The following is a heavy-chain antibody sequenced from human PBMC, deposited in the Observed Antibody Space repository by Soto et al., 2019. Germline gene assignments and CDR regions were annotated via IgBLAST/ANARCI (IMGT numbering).Heavy chain of an antibody. CDR2: ISSSSSYI. J-gene: IGHJ3*02. D-gene: IGHD5-12*01. V-gene: IGHV3-21*01. CDR3: ARDRAEVAPLLTPDAFDI. CDR1: GFTFSSYS. Sequence: PGGSLRLSCAASGFTFSSYSMNWVRQAPGKGLEWVSPISSSSSYIYYADSVKGRFTISRDNAKNSLYLQMNSLRAEDTAVYYCARDRAEVAPLLTPDAFDIWGQGTMVTVSS.